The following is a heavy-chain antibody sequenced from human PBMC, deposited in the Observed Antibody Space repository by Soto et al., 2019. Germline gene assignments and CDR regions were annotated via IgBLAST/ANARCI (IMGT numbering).Heavy chain of an antibody. CDR3: ARAEHYYDSSMGFDP. Sequence: SETLSLTCAVYGGSFSGYYWIWIRQPPGKGLEWIGEINHSGSTNYNPSLKSRVTISVDTSKNQFSLKLSSVTAADTAVYYCARAEHYYDSSMGFDPWGQGTLVTVSS. CDR2: INHSGST. J-gene: IGHJ5*02. D-gene: IGHD3-22*01. CDR1: GGSFSGYY. V-gene: IGHV4-34*01.